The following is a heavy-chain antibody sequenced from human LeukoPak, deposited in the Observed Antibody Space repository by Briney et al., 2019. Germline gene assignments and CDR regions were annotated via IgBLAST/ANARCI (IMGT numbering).Heavy chain of an antibody. J-gene: IGHJ6*03. Sequence: SETLSLTCAVSGYSISSGYYWGWIRQPPGKGLEGIGGIYHSGSTYYNPSLKSRVTISVDTSKNQFSLKLSSVTAADTAVYYCARGLTYYDFWSGHHPGSYYMDVWGKGTTVTVSS. CDR1: GYSISSGYY. CDR3: ARGLTYYDFWSGHHPGSYYMDV. D-gene: IGHD3-3*01. V-gene: IGHV4-38-2*01. CDR2: IYHSGST.